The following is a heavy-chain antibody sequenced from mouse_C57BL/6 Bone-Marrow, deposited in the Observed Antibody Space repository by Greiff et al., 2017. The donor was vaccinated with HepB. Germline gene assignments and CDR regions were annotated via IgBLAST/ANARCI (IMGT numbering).Heavy chain of an antibody. Sequence: DVQLVESGGGLVKPGGSLKLSCAASGFTFSSYAMSWVRQTPEKRLEWVATISDGGSYTYYPDNVKGRFTISRDNAKNNLYLQMSHLKSEDTAMYYCARGGNSNYFAYWGQGTLVTVSA. J-gene: IGHJ3*01. V-gene: IGHV5-4*01. CDR3: ARGGNSNYFAY. CDR1: GFTFSSYA. CDR2: ISDGGSYT. D-gene: IGHD2-5*01.